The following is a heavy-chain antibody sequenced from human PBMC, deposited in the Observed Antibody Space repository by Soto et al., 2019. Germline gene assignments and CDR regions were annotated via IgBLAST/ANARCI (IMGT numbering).Heavy chain of an antibody. V-gene: IGHV4-39*01. Sequence: SETLSLTCTVSGGSVNSSIYYWSWIRQAPGKGLQWIGSIFYNGGSYYNPSLKSRVTAFVDTSKNLFSLKVTSVTATDTGLYFCARQNITVPNWFDPWGPGTLVTVSS. CDR1: GGSVNSSIYY. CDR3: ARQNITVPNWFDP. CDR2: IFYNGGS. D-gene: IGHD3-3*01. J-gene: IGHJ5*02.